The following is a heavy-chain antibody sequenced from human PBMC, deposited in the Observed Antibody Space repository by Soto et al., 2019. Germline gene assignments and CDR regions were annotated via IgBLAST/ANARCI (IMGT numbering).Heavy chain of an antibody. Sequence: DVQLVESGGGLVQPGRSLRLSCAASGFTFDDYAMHWVRQAPGKGLEWVSGISWNSGSIGYADSVKGRFTISRDNAKNSLYLQMNSLRAEDTALYYCAKALDYGDPRGIDYWGQGTLVTVSS. J-gene: IGHJ4*02. D-gene: IGHD4-17*01. V-gene: IGHV3-9*01. CDR1: GFTFDDYA. CDR2: ISWNSGSI. CDR3: AKALDYGDPRGIDY.